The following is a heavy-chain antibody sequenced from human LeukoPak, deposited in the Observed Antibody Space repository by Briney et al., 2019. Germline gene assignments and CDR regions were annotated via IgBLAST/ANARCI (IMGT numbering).Heavy chain of an antibody. CDR3: ARNLRKYGSNSEYFDY. CDR2: IWYDASNK. CDR1: GFTFSSHG. V-gene: IGHV3-33*01. D-gene: IGHD4-23*01. J-gene: IGHJ4*02. Sequence: GGSLRLSCAASGFTFSSHGMHWVRQAPGKGLEWVAVIWYDASNKYYADSVKGRFTVSRDNSKNTLYLQMNSLRAEDTAMYYCARNLRKYGSNSEYFDYWGQGTVVTVSS.